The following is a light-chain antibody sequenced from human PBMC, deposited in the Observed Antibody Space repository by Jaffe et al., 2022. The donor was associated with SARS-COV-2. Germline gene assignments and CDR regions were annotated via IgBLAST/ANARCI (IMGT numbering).Light chain of an antibody. CDR3: ATWDSSLSAQWV. CDR2: EDN. J-gene: IGLJ3*02. Sequence: QSMLTQPPSVSAAPGHKVTISCSGTSSNIENNYVSWYQQFPGTAPKLLIYEDNKRPSGIPDRFSGSKSGTSATLAITGLRTGDEADYYCATWDSSLSAQWVFGGGTKLTVL. CDR1: SSNIENNY. V-gene: IGLV1-51*02.